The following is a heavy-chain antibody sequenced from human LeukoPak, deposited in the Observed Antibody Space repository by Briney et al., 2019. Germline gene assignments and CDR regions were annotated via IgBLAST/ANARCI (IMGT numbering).Heavy chain of an antibody. D-gene: IGHD2/OR15-2a*01. J-gene: IGHJ5*02. V-gene: IGHV4-61*02. Sequence: SETLSLTCTVSGGSISSGSYHWNWIRQPAGKGLEWIGRIYTSGSTNYNPSLKSRVTISVDTSKNQFSLKLSSVTAGDTAVYYCARASTAQYTWFEPWGQGTLVTVSP. CDR1: GGSISSGSYH. CDR2: IYTSGST. CDR3: ARASTAQYTWFEP.